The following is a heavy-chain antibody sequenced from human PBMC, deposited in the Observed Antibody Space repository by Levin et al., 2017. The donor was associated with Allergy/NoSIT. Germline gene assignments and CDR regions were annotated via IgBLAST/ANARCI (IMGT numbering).Heavy chain of an antibody. V-gene: IGHV5-51*01. CDR1: GYSITSYW. D-gene: IGHD7-27*01. J-gene: IGHJ3*02. CDR3: ARQRGSLAGAFDI. Sequence: GESLKISCKGSGYSITSYWIAWVRQVPGKGLEWMGIIYPDDSDTRFSPSFQGQVSISADKSISTVYLQWSTLKASDTAMYYCARQRGSLAGAFDIWGQGTMVTVSS. CDR2: IYPDDSDT.